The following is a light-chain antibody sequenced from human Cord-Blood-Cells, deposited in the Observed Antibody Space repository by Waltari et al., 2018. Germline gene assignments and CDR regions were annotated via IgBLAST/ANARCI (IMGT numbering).Light chain of an antibody. V-gene: IGLV3-19*01. CDR2: GKN. CDR3: NSRDSSGNHLV. Sequence: SSELPQDPAVSVALGQTVRITCQGDSLRSYYASWYQQKPGQAPGLVIYGKNNRPSGIPDRFSGSSSGNTASLTITGAQAEDEADDYCNSRDSSGNHLVFGGGTKLTVL. J-gene: IGLJ2*01. CDR1: SLRSYY.